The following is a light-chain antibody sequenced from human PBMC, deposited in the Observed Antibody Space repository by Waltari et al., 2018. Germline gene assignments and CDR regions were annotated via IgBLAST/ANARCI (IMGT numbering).Light chain of an antibody. V-gene: IGLV2-23*02. J-gene: IGLJ3*02. CDR2: DVN. Sequence: QSALTQTATVSGSPGQSITISCTGTSSDVGTYNLVSWYQQHPGKAPTLIIYDVNKRPSGVSNRFSGSKSGNTASLTISGLQAADEADYYCCSYAGSAISVFGGGTKVTVL. CDR3: CSYAGSAISV. CDR1: SSDVGTYNL.